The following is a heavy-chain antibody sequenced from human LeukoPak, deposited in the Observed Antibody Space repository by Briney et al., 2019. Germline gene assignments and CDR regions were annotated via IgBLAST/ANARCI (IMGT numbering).Heavy chain of an antibody. V-gene: IGHV4-39*07. CDR1: GGSINTPNYY. CDR3: ERVVFGVVIIN. CDR2: IYYSGST. Sequence: SETLSLTCTVSGGSINTPNYYCGWTRQPPGKWLEWIGCIYYSGSTSYNPSLKSRVTISVDTPKNPFSLKLSSVTAADTAVYYCERVVFGVVIINWGKGTLVTVSS. J-gene: IGHJ4*02. D-gene: IGHD3-3*01.